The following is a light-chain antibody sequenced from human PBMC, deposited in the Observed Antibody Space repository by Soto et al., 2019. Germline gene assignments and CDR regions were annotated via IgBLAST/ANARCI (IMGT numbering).Light chain of an antibody. Sequence: EIVLTQSPATLSLSPGEKATPPGRPGQVFSSNLAWYQKKPGQAPRLLIYDASNRATGIPARFSGSGSGTDFTLTISSLEPEDFAVYYCQQRNNWPPWTFGQGTKVEIK. V-gene: IGKV3-11*01. CDR3: QQRNNWPPWT. J-gene: IGKJ1*01. CDR2: DAS. CDR1: QVFSSN.